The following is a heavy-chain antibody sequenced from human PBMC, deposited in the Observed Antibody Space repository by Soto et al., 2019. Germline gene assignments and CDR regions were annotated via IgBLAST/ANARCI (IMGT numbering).Heavy chain of an antibody. V-gene: IGHV4-30-4*01. J-gene: IGHJ6*02. D-gene: IGHD7-27*01. CDR2: IYYSGST. CDR3: ARDRLFTQLNGDQDDYYYGMDV. Sequence: TLALTFTVSGGSISSGDYYWSWIRQPPGKGLEWIGYIYYSGSTYYNPSLKSRVTISVDTSKNQFSLKLSSVTAADTAVYYCARDRLFTQLNGDQDDYYYGMDVWGQGTTVTVSS. CDR1: GGSISSGDYY.